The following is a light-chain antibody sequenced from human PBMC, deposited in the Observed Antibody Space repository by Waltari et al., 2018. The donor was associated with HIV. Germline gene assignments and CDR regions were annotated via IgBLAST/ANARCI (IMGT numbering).Light chain of an antibody. J-gene: IGLJ1*01. CDR3: CSCPRSGIRYV. CDR1: SSNVGSDDL. CDR2: EVT. Sequence: QSALTQPASVSGSPGQSITISCTGTSSNVGSDDLVSWYQQHPGEAPKLIIYEVTKRPSGVSNPVPGSKSGNTASLTISGLQAEDEADYYCCSCPRSGIRYVFGTGTKVTVL. V-gene: IGLV2-23*02.